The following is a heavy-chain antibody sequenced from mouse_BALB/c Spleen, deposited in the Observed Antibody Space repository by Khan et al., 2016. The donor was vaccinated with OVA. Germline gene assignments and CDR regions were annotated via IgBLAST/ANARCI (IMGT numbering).Heavy chain of an antibody. J-gene: IGHJ4*01. D-gene: IGHD2-10*02. CDR2: IWSGGST. V-gene: IGHV2-6-4*01. CDR1: GFSLSRYS. Sequence: QVQLKESGPGLVAPSQSLSITCTVSGFSLSRYSVHWVRQPPGKGLEWLGVIWSGGSTDYNSALKSRLSISKDNSKSQVFLKMNSLQTDDTAMYYCARKKYGNYVSMDYWGQGTSVTVSS. CDR3: ARKKYGNYVSMDY.